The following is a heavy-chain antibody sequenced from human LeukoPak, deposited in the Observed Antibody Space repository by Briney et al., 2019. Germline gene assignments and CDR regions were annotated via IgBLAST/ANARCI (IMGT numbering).Heavy chain of an antibody. CDR1: GFTFSSYA. J-gene: IGHJ4*02. CDR3: ASCGDDCYTVDY. Sequence: GGSLRLSCAASGFTFSSYAMHWVRQAPGKGLEWVAVISYDGSNKYYADSVKGRFTISRDNSKNTLYLQMNSLRAEDTAVYYCASCGDDCYTVDYWGQGVLVTVSS. V-gene: IGHV3-30-3*01. CDR2: ISYDGSNK. D-gene: IGHD2-21*01.